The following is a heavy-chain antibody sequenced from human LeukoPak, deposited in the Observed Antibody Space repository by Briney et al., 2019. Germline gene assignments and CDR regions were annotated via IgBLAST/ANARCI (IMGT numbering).Heavy chain of an antibody. D-gene: IGHD1-14*01. CDR1: RVTFSSCG. Sequence: GGSLRLSCAASRVTFSSCGFNWGRQAPGKGLEWVSSIGPTGTDRYYADSVRGRFTISRDNAKNSMYLQMYSLRDEDTAVYYCATETIGRHYDYWGQGTLLTVSS. CDR2: IGPTGTDR. J-gene: IGHJ4*02. V-gene: IGHV3-21*01. CDR3: ATETIGRHYDY.